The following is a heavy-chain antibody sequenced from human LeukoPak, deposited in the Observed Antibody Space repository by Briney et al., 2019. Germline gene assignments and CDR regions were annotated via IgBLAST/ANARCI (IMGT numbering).Heavy chain of an antibody. CDR2: IYYSGST. CDR3: ARADITTVTTYYYYYMDV. J-gene: IGHJ6*03. CDR1: GDSTFNSLYY. D-gene: IGHD4-17*01. V-gene: IGHV4-61*01. Sequence: KPSETLSLTCTVSGDSTFNSLYYWSWIRQPPGKGLEWIGYIYYSGSTNYNPSLKSRVTISVDTSKNQFSLKLSSVTAADTAVYYCARADITTVTTYYYYYMDVWGKGTTVTVSS.